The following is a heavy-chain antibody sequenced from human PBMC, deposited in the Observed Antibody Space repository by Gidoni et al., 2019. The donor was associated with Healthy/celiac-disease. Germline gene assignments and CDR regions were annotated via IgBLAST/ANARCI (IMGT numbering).Heavy chain of an antibody. CDR3: VKDSVYCSSTSCSPGY. CDR1: GFTFSSYA. J-gene: IGHJ4*02. V-gene: IGHV3-64D*06. D-gene: IGHD2-2*01. Sequence: EVQLVESGGGLDQPGGSLSLSCSASGFTFSSYAMHWVRQAPGKGLEYVSAISSNGGSKYYADSVKGRFTISRDNSKNTLYLQMSSLRAEDTAVYYCVKDSVYCSSTSCSPGYWGQGTLVTVSS. CDR2: ISSNGGSK.